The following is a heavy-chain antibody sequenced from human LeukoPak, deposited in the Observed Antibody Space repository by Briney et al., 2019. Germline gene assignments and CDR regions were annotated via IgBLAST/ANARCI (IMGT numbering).Heavy chain of an antibody. V-gene: IGHV3-30*03. D-gene: IGHD1-1*01. CDR2: ISYDGSNK. J-gene: IGHJ4*02. CDR1: GFTFSSYG. Sequence: GGSLRLSCAASGFTFSSYGMHWVRQAPGKGLEWVAVISYDGSNKYYADSVKGRFTISRDNSKNTLYLQMNSLRAEDTAVYYCGRDRAYNTFDYWGQGILVTVSS. CDR3: GRDRAYNTFDY.